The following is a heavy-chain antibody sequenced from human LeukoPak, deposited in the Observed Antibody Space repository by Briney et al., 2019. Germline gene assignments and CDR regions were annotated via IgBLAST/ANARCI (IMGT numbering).Heavy chain of an antibody. J-gene: IGHJ4*02. D-gene: IGHD5/OR15-5a*01. Sequence: GGSLRLSCAASGFTFSSYWMSWVRQTPEKGLEFVANINRDGSVRNYVDSVKGRFTISRDNAENSMHLQMNSLRADDTAVYYCARDHGSSAFDSWGQGTLVTVSS. CDR1: GFTFSSYW. CDR3: ARDHGSSAFDS. V-gene: IGHV3-7*01. CDR2: INRDGSVR.